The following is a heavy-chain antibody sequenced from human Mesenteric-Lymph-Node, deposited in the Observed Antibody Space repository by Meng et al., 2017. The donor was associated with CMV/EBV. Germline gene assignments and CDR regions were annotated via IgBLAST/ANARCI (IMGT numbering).Heavy chain of an antibody. V-gene: IGHV3-11*04. J-gene: IGHJ4*02. CDR1: GFTFSDYY. D-gene: IGHD3-3*01. CDR2: LSGGSATI. Sequence: GGSLRLSCAASGFTFSDYYMSWIRQAPGKGLEWVSYLSGGSATIYYADSLEGRFTISRDNAKNSLYLQMNSLRAEDTAVYYCARWDGAIFGVVPRGLDYWGQGTLVTVSS. CDR3: ARWDGAIFGVVPRGLDY.